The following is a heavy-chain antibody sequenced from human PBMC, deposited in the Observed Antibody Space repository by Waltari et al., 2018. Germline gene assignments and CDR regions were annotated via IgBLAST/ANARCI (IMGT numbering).Heavy chain of an antibody. CDR3: AKDLAFYYDRSRLYEYYFDY. CDR1: GFTPNTFG. Sequence: QVQLVESGGGVVQPGGSLRLSCVASGFTPNTFGILWVRLAPGKGLGWVAYLPYHGHNRYYADSVKGRFTISRDNSMTTVFLQMNSLRAEDTAIYYCAKDLAFYYDRSRLYEYYFDYWGQGTLVTVSS. D-gene: IGHD3-22*01. V-gene: IGHV3-30*02. CDR2: LPYHGHNR. J-gene: IGHJ4*02.